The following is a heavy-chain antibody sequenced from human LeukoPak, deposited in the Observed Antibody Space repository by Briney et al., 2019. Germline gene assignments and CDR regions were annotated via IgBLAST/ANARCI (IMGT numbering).Heavy chain of an antibody. CDR2: IHYSGRA. CDR3: ARFGVDYDMGV. D-gene: IGHD3-16*01. V-gene: IGHV4-59*01. J-gene: IGHJ6*02. Sequence: PSETLSLTCTDSGGSISGYYWTWVRQPPGKGLEWIGQIHYSGRADYNPSLKSRITISVDTSKNQMSLKLTSVTAADTAIYYCARFGVDYDMGVWGQGTTVTVSS. CDR1: GGSISGYY.